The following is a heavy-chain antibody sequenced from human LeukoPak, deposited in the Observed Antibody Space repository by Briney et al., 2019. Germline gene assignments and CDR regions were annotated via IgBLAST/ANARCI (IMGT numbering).Heavy chain of an antibody. D-gene: IGHD1-26*01. CDR3: VRDPRTVGTTLPDF. J-gene: IGHJ4*02. V-gene: IGHV1-18*01. Sequence: ASVKVSCKASGYTFTSDGFSWVRQAPGQGLEWLGWITVYNGGTDYAQKLQGRVTMTADKFTKTAYMELRSLRDEDTAVYYCVRDPRTVGTTLPDFWGQGTLAIVSS. CDR2: ITVYNGGT. CDR1: GYTFTSDG.